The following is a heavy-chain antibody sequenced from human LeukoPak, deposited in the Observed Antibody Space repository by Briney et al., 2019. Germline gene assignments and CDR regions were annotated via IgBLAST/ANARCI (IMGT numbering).Heavy chain of an antibody. D-gene: IGHD6-13*01. V-gene: IGHV4-30-4*07. J-gene: IGHJ5*02. CDR1: GGSISSGGYS. Sequence: ASETLSPTCAVSGGSISSGGYSWTWLRQPPGKGLEWIGYIYYSGSAYYNPSLKSRFTISVDTSKNQFSLKVISVTAADTAVYYCARDVIAAAGSFDPWGQGTLVTVSS. CDR3: ARDVIAAAGSFDP. CDR2: IYYSGSA.